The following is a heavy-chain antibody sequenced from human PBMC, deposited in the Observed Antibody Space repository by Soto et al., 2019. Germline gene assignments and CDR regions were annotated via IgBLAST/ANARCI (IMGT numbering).Heavy chain of an antibody. CDR2: ISFDGTNK. V-gene: IGHV3-30*18. CDR1: GFVFADYG. CDR3: AKDTLYPVVSYFYYGLDV. J-gene: IGHJ6*02. D-gene: IGHD2-8*01. Sequence: QGQLVESGGGVVQAGQSLRLSCAASGFVFADYGVHWVRQAPGKGLEWVAVISFDGTNKFYADSVKGRFTISRDNSNNTLYLQMSSLRTEDTAVYYCAKDTLYPVVSYFYYGLDVWGQVTTVTVSS.